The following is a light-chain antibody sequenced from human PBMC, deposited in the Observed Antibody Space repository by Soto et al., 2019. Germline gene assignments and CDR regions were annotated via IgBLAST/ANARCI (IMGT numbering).Light chain of an antibody. V-gene: IGKV1-39*01. CDR1: QNISSY. J-gene: IGKJ1*01. Sequence: DIQMTQSPYSLSASVRDRVTITCRASQNISSYLNWYQHKPGKAPKLLIYAASSLQSGVPSRFSGSGSWTDFILTISSLQPEDFATYYCQQCYSTPWTFGQGTKVEIK. CDR2: AAS. CDR3: QQCYSTPWT.